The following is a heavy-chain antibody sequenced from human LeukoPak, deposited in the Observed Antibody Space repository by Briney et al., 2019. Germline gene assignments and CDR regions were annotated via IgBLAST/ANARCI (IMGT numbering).Heavy chain of an antibody. Sequence: ASVKVSCKASGYTFTGYYMHWVRQAPGQGPEWMGWINPNSGGTNYAQKFQGRVTMTRDTSISTAYMELSRLRSDDTAVYYCARGGYCSSTSCHYYYYYYMDVWGKGTTVTVSS. D-gene: IGHD2-2*01. V-gene: IGHV1-2*02. CDR2: INPNSGGT. CDR1: GYTFTGYY. J-gene: IGHJ6*03. CDR3: ARGGYCSSTSCHYYYYYYMDV.